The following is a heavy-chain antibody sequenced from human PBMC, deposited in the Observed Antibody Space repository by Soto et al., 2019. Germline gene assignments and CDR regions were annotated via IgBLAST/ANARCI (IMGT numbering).Heavy chain of an antibody. CDR2: ISGSGGST. CDR3: ANVSYAYGGNGFFDY. V-gene: IGHV3-23*01. J-gene: IGHJ4*02. D-gene: IGHD2-2*01. Sequence: GGSRRRSCAASGFTFSSYAMSWVRQAPGKGLEWVSAISGSGGSTYYADSVKGRFTISRDNSKNTPYLQMNSLSAAAPAVSYCANVSYAYGGNGFFDYWRKRTMVTVSS. CDR1: GFTFSSYA.